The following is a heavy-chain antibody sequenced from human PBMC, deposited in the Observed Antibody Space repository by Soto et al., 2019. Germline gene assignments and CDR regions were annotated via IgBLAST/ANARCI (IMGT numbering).Heavy chain of an antibody. V-gene: IGHV4-38-2*02. CDR2: SYHSGST. Sequence: SETLSLTCAVSGYSISSDYYWGWIRHPPERGLEWIGNSYHSGSTYYNASLKSRVTISVDTSRNQFSLKLSSVTAADTAVYYCARDLDAYNPPVDYWGQGTLVTVSS. CDR1: GYSISSDYY. D-gene: IGHD1-1*01. CDR3: ARDLDAYNPPVDY. J-gene: IGHJ4*02.